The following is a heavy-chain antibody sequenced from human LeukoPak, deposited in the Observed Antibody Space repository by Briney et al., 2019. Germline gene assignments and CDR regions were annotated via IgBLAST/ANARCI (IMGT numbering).Heavy chain of an antibody. Sequence: GGSLRLSCAASGFTFSSYGMHWVRQAPGKGLEWVAFIRYDGSNKYYSDSVEGRFTISRDNSKNTLYLQMSSLRADDTAVYYCARDFRRYYGSGSPIPQYYFDYWGQGTLVTVSS. CDR3: ARDFRRYYGSGSPIPQYYFDY. CDR2: IRYDGSNK. V-gene: IGHV3-30*02. CDR1: GFTFSSYG. J-gene: IGHJ4*02. D-gene: IGHD3-10*01.